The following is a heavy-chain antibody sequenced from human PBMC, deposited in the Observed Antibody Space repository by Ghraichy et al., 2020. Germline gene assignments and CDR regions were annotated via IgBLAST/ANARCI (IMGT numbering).Heavy chain of an antibody. D-gene: IGHD3-10*01. Sequence: SETLSLTCTVSGGSISSSSYYWGWIRQPPGKGLEWIGSIYYSGSTYYNPSLKSRVTISVDTSKNQFSLKLSSVTAADTAVYYCARRSKGGFGELLYRIPVTFDYWGQGTLVTVSS. CDR3: ARRSKGGFGELLYRIPVTFDY. J-gene: IGHJ4*02. V-gene: IGHV4-39*01. CDR2: IYYSGST. CDR1: GGSISSSSYY.